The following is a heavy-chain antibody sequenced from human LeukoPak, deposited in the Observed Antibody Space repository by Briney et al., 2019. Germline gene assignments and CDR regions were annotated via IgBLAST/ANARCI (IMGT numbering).Heavy chain of an antibody. CDR1: GFTFTAFT. Sequence: PGGSLRLSCAASGFTFTAFTINWVRQAPGKGLGWVSSISSSSIIYFADSLKGRFTISRDNAKNSVYLQINSLRAEDTAVYYCARDRNFVAFDIWGQGTMVTVS. D-gene: IGHD1-14*01. CDR3: ARDRNFVAFDI. V-gene: IGHV3-69-1*01. CDR2: ISSSSII. J-gene: IGHJ3*02.